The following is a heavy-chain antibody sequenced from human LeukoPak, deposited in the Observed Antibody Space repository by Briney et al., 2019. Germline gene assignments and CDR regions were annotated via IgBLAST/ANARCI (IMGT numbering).Heavy chain of an antibody. V-gene: IGHV4-59*01. CDR2: IYYSGST. D-gene: IGHD6-13*01. CDR3: AREVRTAAGYYYYGLDV. Sequence: SETLSLTCTVSGGSISRYYGSWIRQPPRKGLEWIGYIYYSGSTNYHPSIKSRVHISVNTSKNQFSLKLSSVTAADTAVYHCAREVRTAAGYYYYGLDVWGQGTTVTVSS. J-gene: IGHJ6*02. CDR1: GGSISRYY.